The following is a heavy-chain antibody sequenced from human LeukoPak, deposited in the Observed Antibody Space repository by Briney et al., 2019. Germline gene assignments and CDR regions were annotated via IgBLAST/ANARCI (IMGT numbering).Heavy chain of an antibody. V-gene: IGHV1-18*04. Sequence: ASVKVSCKASGYTFTSYYMHWVRQAPGQGLEWMGWISAYNGNTNYAQKLQGRVTMTTDTSTSTAYMELRSLRSDDTAVYYCAREVTYGVAAASYWGQGTLVTVSS. D-gene: IGHD6-13*01. CDR2: ISAYNGNT. CDR3: AREVTYGVAAASY. CDR1: GYTFTSYY. J-gene: IGHJ4*02.